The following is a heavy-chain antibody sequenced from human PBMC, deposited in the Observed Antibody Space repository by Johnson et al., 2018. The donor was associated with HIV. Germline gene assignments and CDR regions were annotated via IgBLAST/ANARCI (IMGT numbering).Heavy chain of an antibody. V-gene: IGHV3-30-3*01. CDR3: AKVGSGWYDPHDAFDI. CDR2: ISYDGNNK. Sequence: QVQLVESGGGVVQPGRSLRLSCAASGFTFRSHAMHWVRQAPGKGLEWVAVISYDGNNKFQADSVKGRFTISRDNSKNTLYLQMNSLRAEDTAVYYCAKVGSGWYDPHDAFDIWGQGTMVTVSS. D-gene: IGHD6-19*01. CDR1: GFTFRSHA. J-gene: IGHJ3*02.